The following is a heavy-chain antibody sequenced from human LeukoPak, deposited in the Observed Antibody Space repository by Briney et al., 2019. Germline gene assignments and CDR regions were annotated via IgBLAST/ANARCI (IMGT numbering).Heavy chain of an antibody. V-gene: IGHV3-53*01. J-gene: IGHJ6*02. D-gene: IGHD3-16*01. CDR1: GFTFGKYW. CDR3: ARVYDWDYGMDV. CDR2: IYSGGST. Sequence: GGSLRLSCVASGFTFGKYWMSWVRQAPGKGLEWVSVIYSGGSTYYADSVKGRFTISRDNSKNTLYLQMNSLRAEDTAVYYCARVYDWDYGMDVWGQGTTVTVSS.